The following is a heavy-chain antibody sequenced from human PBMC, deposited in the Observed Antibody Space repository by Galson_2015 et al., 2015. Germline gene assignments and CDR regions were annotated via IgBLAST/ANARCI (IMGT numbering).Heavy chain of an antibody. Sequence: SLRLSCAASRFTFSNAWMSWVRQAPGKGLEWVGRIKSKTDGGTTDYAAPVKGRFTIPRDDSKNTLYLQMNSLETKDTAVYYCATGLYSSGLAWGQGTLVTVSS. CDR2: IKSKTDGGTT. D-gene: IGHD6-19*01. V-gene: IGHV3-15*01. CDR3: ATGLYSSGLA. J-gene: IGHJ5*02. CDR1: RFTFSNAW.